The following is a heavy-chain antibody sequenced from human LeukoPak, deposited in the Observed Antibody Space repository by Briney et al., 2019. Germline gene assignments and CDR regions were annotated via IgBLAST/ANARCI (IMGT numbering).Heavy chain of an antibody. CDR2: IKSKTDGGTT. CDR3: TTDPSFTVTTWGYYYYMDV. Sequence: GGSLRLSCAASGFTFSNAWMSWVRQAPGKGLEWVGRIKSKTDGGTTDYAAPVKGRFTISRDDSKNTLYLQMNSLKTEDTAVYYCTTDPSFTVTTWGYYYYMDVWGKGTTVTISS. D-gene: IGHD4-17*01. V-gene: IGHV3-15*01. J-gene: IGHJ6*03. CDR1: GFTFSNAW.